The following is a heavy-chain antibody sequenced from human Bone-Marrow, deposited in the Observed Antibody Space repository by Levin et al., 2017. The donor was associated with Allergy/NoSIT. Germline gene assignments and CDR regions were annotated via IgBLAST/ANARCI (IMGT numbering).Heavy chain of an antibody. D-gene: IGHD1-26*01. CDR2: INPKSGGT. CDR1: GYTFTKYY. J-gene: IGHJ4*02. Sequence: PMASVKVSCKASGYTFTKYYIQWVRQAPGQGLEWMGRINPKSGGTDYAQKFQGRVAMTWDTSISTAYMEMSRLRSDDTAIYYCAKWDYGDYSAYWGQGSAVTVSS. V-gene: IGHV1-2*06. CDR3: AKWDYGDYSAY.